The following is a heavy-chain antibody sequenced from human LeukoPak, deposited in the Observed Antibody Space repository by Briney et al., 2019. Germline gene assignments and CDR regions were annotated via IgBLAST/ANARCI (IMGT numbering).Heavy chain of an antibody. D-gene: IGHD3-22*01. J-gene: IGHJ3*02. V-gene: IGHV1-24*01. CDR2: FDPEDGET. CDR1: GYTLTESS. Sequence: ASVKVSCKVSGYTLTESSMHWVRQAPGKGLEWMGGFDPEDGETIYAQKFQGRVTMTEDTSTDTAYMELSSLRSEDTAVYYCATGLLPYDSSGYPIFDIWGQGTMVTVSS. CDR3: ATGLLPYDSSGYPIFDI.